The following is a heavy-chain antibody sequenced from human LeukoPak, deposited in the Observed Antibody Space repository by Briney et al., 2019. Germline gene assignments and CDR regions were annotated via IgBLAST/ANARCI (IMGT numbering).Heavy chain of an antibody. CDR2: ISGSGGST. CDR1: GFTFSSYA. CDR3: ARDIAGYDFWSGYFDY. J-gene: IGHJ4*02. Sequence: GGSLRLSCAASGFTFSSYAMSWVRQAPGKGLEWVSAISGSGGSTYYADSVKGRFTISRDNSKNTLYLQMNSLRAEDTAVYYCARDIAGYDFWSGYFDYWGQGTLVTVSS. D-gene: IGHD3-3*01. V-gene: IGHV3-23*01.